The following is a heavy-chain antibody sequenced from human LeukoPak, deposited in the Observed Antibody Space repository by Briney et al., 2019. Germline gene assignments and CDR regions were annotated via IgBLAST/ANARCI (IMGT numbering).Heavy chain of an antibody. CDR3: AEGPAAAGKDYYFDY. Sequence: TGGSLRLSCAASGFTFSSYWMSWVRQAPGKGLEWVANIKQDGSEKYYVDSVKGRFTISRDNAKNSLYLQMNSLRAEDTAVYYCAEGPAAAGKDYYFDYWGQGTLVTVSS. CDR2: IKQDGSEK. D-gene: IGHD6-13*01. CDR1: GFTFSSYW. J-gene: IGHJ4*02. V-gene: IGHV3-7*01.